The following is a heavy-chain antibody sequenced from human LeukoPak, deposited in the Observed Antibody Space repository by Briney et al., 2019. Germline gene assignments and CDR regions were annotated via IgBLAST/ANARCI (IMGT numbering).Heavy chain of an antibody. Sequence: PGGSLRLSCAASGFTFSVYAISWVRQAPGKGLEWVSAISGSGGNTYYADSVKGRFTISRDNSKNMLSLQMNSLRAEGTAVYYCARDGGNSWDYWGQGTLVTVSS. V-gene: IGHV3-23*01. J-gene: IGHJ4*02. CDR3: ARDGGNSWDY. CDR2: ISGSGGNT. D-gene: IGHD6-13*01. CDR1: GFTFSVYA.